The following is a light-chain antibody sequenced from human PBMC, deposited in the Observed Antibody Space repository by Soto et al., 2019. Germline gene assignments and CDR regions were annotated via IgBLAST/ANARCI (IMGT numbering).Light chain of an antibody. J-gene: IGLJ1*01. CDR2: EAS. CDR1: SNDVWTYNL. CDR3: TSHAGIINFPYV. V-gene: IGLV2-23*02. Sequence: QSVLTQPASVSGSPGQSITISCTATSNDVWTYNLVSWYQQHPGKAPKLLLFEASKRPLETSLRFSGSKSGNTASLTISGLQAEDEADYYCTSHAGIINFPYVFGTGTKLTVL.